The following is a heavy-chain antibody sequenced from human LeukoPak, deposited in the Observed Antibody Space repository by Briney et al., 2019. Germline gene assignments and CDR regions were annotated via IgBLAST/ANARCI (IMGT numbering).Heavy chain of an antibody. Sequence: SETLSLTCTVSGGSIGTSAYYWNWIRQHPGKGLEWIGFISGSGSTLYNPSLKSRVTLSSDTSKNQFSLKLTSVTAADMAVYYCARGRYSYGWNDSWGQGTLVTVSS. D-gene: IGHD3-16*02. J-gene: IGHJ5*01. V-gene: IGHV4-31*03. CDR3: ARGRYSYGWNDS. CDR1: GGSIGTSAYY. CDR2: ISGSGST.